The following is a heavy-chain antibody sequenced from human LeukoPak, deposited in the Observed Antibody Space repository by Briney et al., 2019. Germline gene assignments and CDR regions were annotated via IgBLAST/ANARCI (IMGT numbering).Heavy chain of an antibody. V-gene: IGHV3-48*02. CDR3: ARGPYGSGSHYYNY. J-gene: IGHJ4*02. CDR1: GFTFSSYS. Sequence: GGSLRLSCAASGFTFSSYSMNWVRQAPGKGLEWVSYISSSSSTIYYADSVKGRFTISRDNAKNSLYLQMNSLRDEDTAVYYCARGPYGSGSHYYNYWGQGTLVTVSS. D-gene: IGHD3-10*01. CDR2: ISSSSSTI.